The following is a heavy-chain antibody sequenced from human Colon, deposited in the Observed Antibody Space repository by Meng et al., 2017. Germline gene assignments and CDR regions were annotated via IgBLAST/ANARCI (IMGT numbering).Heavy chain of an antibody. CDR2: LSGSGGNT. D-gene: IGHD1-26*01. Sequence: EVQLVGAGGGWVQPGGSLRLSCEAFGFTCSSYGMGWVRQAPGKGLEWVSALSGSGGNTYYADSVKGRFTISRDNSKNTLYLQMNSLTAEDTALYYCAKELGARLPFDYWGQGTLVTVSS. CDR3: AKELGARLPFDY. V-gene: IGHV3-23*04. CDR1: GFTCSSYG. J-gene: IGHJ4*02.